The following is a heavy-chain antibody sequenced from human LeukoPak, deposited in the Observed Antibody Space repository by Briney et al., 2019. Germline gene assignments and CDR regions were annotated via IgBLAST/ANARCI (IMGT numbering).Heavy chain of an antibody. D-gene: IGHD2-2*01. V-gene: IGHV1-69*05. J-gene: IGHJ6*03. Sequence: GSSVKVSCKASGGTFSSYAISWVRQAPGQGLEWMGGIIPIFGTANYAQKFQGRVTITTDESTSTAYMELSSLRSEDTAVYYCASDSRGGYCSSTSCYEPRFYYYYYMDVWGKGTTVTVSS. CDR1: GGTFSSYA. CDR3: ASDSRGGYCSSTSCYEPRFYYYYYMDV. CDR2: IIPIFGTA.